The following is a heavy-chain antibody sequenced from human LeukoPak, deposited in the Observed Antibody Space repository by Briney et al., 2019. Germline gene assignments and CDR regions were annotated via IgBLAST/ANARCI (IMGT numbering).Heavy chain of an antibody. CDR1: GYSSSSYW. Sequence: GESLKISCKGSGYSSSSYWIGGVRQKPGKGLERMGIIYPGDSDTIYSPSFQGQVTISADKSISTAYLQWSSLKASDTAMYYCARRIHYYYGMDVWGQGTTVTVSS. J-gene: IGHJ6*02. CDR3: ARRIHYYYGMDV. CDR2: IYPGDSDT. V-gene: IGHV5-51*01.